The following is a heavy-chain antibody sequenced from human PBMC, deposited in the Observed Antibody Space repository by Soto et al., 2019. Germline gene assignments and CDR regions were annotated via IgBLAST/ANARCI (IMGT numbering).Heavy chain of an antibody. CDR1: GFPFRNYA. CDR3: AKDRGWTYYFDY. J-gene: IGHJ4*02. CDR2: IDGSGDST. D-gene: IGHD6-19*01. V-gene: IGHV3-23*01. Sequence: EVQLLESGGGLVQPGGSLRLSCATSGFPFRNYAMSWVRQTPGKGLEWVSAIDGSGDSTYYADSVNGRFTISRDNSGNTLYLQMDSLRAEDTAVYFCAKDRGWTYYFDYWGQGALVTVSS.